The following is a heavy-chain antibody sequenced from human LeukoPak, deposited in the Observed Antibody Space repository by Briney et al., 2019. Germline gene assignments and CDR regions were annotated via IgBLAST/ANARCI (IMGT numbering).Heavy chain of an antibody. CDR2: IIPILGLA. D-gene: IGHD6-13*01. CDR1: GGTFSSYA. CDR3: ARTGYSSSWLDY. V-gene: IGHV1-69*04. Sequence: ASVTVSCKASGGTFSSYAISWVRQAPGQGLEWMGRIIPILGLANYAQKFQGRVTITADKSTSTAYMELSSLRSEDTAVYYCARTGYSSSWLDYWGQGTLVTVSS. J-gene: IGHJ4*02.